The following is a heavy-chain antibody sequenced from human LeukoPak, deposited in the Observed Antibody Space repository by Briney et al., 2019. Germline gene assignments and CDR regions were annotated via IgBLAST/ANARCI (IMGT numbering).Heavy chain of an antibody. CDR1: GGTFSSYA. CDR2: ISAYNGNT. CDR3: ARGLVTYLPLAFDI. V-gene: IGHV1-18*01. J-gene: IGHJ3*02. D-gene: IGHD3-16*02. Sequence: GSSVKVSCKASGGTFSSYAISWVRQAPGQGLEWMGWISAYNGNTNYAQKLQGRVTMTTDTSTSTAYMELRSLRSDDTAVYYCARGLVTYLPLAFDIWGQGTMVTVSS.